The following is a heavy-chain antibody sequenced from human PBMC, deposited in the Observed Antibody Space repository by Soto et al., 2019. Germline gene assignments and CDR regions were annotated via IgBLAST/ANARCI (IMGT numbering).Heavy chain of an antibody. J-gene: IGHJ4*02. CDR2: ISHGGST. Sequence: QVQLQESGPGLVKPSETLSLTCVVSGGSINSSYWWNWVRQPPGKGLEWIGDISHGGSTNFNPSLKSRATISVDKSKNRLSLKLDSVTAADTAVYYCAREVSGIQAFDYWGQGTLVTVSS. CDR1: GGSINSSYW. D-gene: IGHD1-20*01. CDR3: AREVSGIQAFDY. V-gene: IGHV4-4*02.